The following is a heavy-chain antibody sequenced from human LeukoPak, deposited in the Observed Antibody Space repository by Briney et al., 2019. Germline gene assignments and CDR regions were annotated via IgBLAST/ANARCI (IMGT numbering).Heavy chain of an antibody. CDR2: IKEDGSEK. J-gene: IGHJ6*03. D-gene: IGHD2-15*01. CDR1: GFTFSSYW. V-gene: IGHV3-7*01. CDR3: AREGRMGVVAARLSSEHYYYYYMDV. Sequence: PGGSLRLSCTASGFTFSSYWMSWVRQAPGKGLEWVANIKEDGSEKYYVDSVKGRFTISRDNAKNSLYLQMNSLRAEDTAVYYCAREGRMGVVAARLSSEHYYYYYMDVWGKGTTVTVSS.